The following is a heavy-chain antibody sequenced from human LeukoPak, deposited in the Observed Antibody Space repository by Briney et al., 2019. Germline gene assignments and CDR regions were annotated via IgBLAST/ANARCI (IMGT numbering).Heavy chain of an antibody. D-gene: IGHD3-22*01. V-gene: IGHV1-46*01. CDR3: ATRADSSGYVSGMDV. CDR2: INPSGGST. J-gene: IGHJ6*02. Sequence: ASVKVSCKASGYTFTSYYMHWVRQAPGQGLEWMGIINPSGGSTSYAQKFQGRVTMTEDTSTDTAYMELSSLRSEDTAVYYCATRADSSGYVSGMDVWGQGTTVTVSS. CDR1: GYTFTSYY.